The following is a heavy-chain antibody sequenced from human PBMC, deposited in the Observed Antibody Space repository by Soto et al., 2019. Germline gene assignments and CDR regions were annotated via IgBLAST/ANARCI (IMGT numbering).Heavy chain of an antibody. CDR1: GFTFSSYE. CDR3: ARGREYYYDRSSYLEGRFDY. J-gene: IGHJ4*02. D-gene: IGHD3-22*01. Sequence: EVQLVESGGGLVQPGGSLRLSCAASGFTFSSYEMNWVRQAPGKGLEWVSYISSSGSTIYYADSVKGRFTISRDNAENSLYLQMNSLRAEDTAVYYCARGREYYYDRSSYLEGRFDYWGQGTLVTVSS. V-gene: IGHV3-48*03. CDR2: ISSSGSTI.